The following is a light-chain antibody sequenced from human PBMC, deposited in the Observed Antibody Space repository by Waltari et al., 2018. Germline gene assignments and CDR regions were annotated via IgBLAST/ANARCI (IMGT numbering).Light chain of an antibody. Sequence: QSALTQPASVSGSPGQSITISCTGTSSDVGSYDLVSWYRHHPGKAPKLMIYEGSKRPSGVSNRFSGSKSGDTASLTISGLQAEDETDYYCCSYAGSGTWVFGGGTKLTVL. CDR3: CSYAGSGTWV. CDR2: EGS. V-gene: IGLV2-23*01. J-gene: IGLJ3*02. CDR1: SSDVGSYDL.